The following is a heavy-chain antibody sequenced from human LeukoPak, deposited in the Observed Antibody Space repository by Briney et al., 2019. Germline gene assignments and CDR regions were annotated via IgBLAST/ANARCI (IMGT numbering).Heavy chain of an antibody. V-gene: IGHV4-59*01. CDR2: IYYSGST. CDR3: ARDQGYCSGGSCPAFDI. Sequence: SETLSLTCTVSGGSISSYCWSWIRQPPGKGLEWIGYIYYSGSTNYNPSLKGRVTISVDTSKNQFSLKLSSVTAADTAVYYCARDQGYCSGGSCPAFDIWGQGTMVTVSS. CDR1: GGSISSYC. J-gene: IGHJ3*02. D-gene: IGHD2-15*01.